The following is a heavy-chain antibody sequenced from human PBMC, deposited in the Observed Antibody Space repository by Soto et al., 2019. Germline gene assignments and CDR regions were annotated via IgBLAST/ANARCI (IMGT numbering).Heavy chain of an antibody. Sequence: SETLSLTCTVSGESISSAGYSWGWIRQPPGKGLEYIGTIYYSGNTYYNSSLMSRVTISLDTSKNQFSLKLTSVTAADTALYYCARNRPQEDGNKKGFEYWGQGTLVTVSS. CDR2: IYYSGNT. J-gene: IGHJ4*02. CDR1: GESISSAGYS. D-gene: IGHD2-15*01. V-gene: IGHV4-39*01. CDR3: ARNRPQEDGNKKGFEY.